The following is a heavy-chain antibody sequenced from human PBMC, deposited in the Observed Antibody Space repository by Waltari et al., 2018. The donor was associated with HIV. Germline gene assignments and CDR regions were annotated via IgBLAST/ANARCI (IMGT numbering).Heavy chain of an antibody. CDR3: AKDLSYGTDWPYFDK. J-gene: IGHJ4*02. CDR1: GFALGGFD. Sequence: QVQLAESGGGVVQPGRSLKLSCAASGFALGGFDMHWVRQAPGRGLGVVVLISFDGKKQYYSEAVKGRFTIARDNSGSRLFLQMNNLRPEDTGVYFCAKDLSYGTDWPYFDKRGQGTLVTVSS. CDR2: ISFDGKKQ. V-gene: IGHV3-30*18. D-gene: IGHD2-8*02.